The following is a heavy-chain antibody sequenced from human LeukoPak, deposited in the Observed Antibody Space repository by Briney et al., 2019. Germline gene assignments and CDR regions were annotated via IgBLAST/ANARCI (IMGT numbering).Heavy chain of an antibody. CDR2: IIPIRGIT. CDR1: GGSFSGYT. CDR3: ATAGYYYDSSGYCFDY. V-gene: IGHV1-69*02. J-gene: IGHJ4*02. Sequence: GASVKVSCKASGGSFSGYTISWVRQAPGQGLEWMGRIIPIRGITNYAQKFQGRVTITGDNSMSTAYMELSSLRSEDTAVYYCATAGYYYDSSGYCFDYWGQGTLVTVSS. D-gene: IGHD3-22*01.